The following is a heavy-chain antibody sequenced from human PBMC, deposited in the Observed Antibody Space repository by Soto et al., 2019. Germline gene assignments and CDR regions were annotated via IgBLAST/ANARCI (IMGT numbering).Heavy chain of an antibody. CDR2: INPFGGRV. CDR1: GYAFTDSF. V-gene: IGHV1-46*01. D-gene: IGHD4-4*01. J-gene: IGHJ4*02. Sequence: QVQLVQSGAEVKTPGASVTVSCKTSGYAFTDSFIHWLRQAPGHGLEWMGMINPFGGRVTYAQTFRGRVTMTKDTSANTVYLELNSLVPDQTGVYCCARTTIGTLTVFDYWGQGTLVCVSS. CDR3: ARTTIGTLTVFDY.